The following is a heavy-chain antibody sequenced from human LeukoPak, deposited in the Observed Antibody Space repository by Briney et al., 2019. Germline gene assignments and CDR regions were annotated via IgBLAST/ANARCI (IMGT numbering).Heavy chain of an antibody. D-gene: IGHD2/OR15-2a*01. J-gene: IGHJ4*02. Sequence: PGGSLTLSYAASGFVVTANYLAWARQAPGKGLEWVSTISNGGDPFYGDSVKGRSTISRDESTNTFSLQLDSLRVEDMGVYYCALLSGGTFDYWGQGTQVTVAS. CDR2: ISNGGDP. CDR3: ALLSGGTFDY. CDR1: GFVVTANY. V-gene: IGHV3-53*01.